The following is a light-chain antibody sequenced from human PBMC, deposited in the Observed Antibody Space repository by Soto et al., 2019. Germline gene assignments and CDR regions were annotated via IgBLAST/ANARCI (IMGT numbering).Light chain of an antibody. V-gene: IGKV3-20*01. CDR1: QTISSNY. CDR2: RTS. Sequence: ENVLTQSPGTLSLSPGERATLSCRASQTISSNYLAWYQQKPGQAPRLLIYRTSSRATGIPDRFSGSESETDFTLTISRLEPDDSAVYYCQQYGSSPRTFGPGTKVDIK. CDR3: QQYGSSPRT. J-gene: IGKJ1*01.